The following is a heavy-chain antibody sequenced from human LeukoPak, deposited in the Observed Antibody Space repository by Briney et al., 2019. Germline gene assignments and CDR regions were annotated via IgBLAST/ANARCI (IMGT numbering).Heavy chain of an antibody. CDR3: ASDPDYGDYEGIAFDI. CDR2: IYYSGST. Sequence: SETLSLTCTVSGGSISSGDYYWSWIRQPPGKGLEWIGCIYYSGSTYYNPSLKSRVTISVDTSKNQFSLKLSSVTAADTAVYYCASDPDYGDYEGIAFDIWGQGTMVTVSS. D-gene: IGHD4-17*01. J-gene: IGHJ3*02. CDR1: GGSISSGDYY. V-gene: IGHV4-30-4*01.